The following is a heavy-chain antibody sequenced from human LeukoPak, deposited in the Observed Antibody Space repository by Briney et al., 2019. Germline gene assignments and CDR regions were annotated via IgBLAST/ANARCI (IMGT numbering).Heavy chain of an antibody. CDR3: APLYFDP. J-gene: IGHJ5*02. CDR1: GFTFSNYA. D-gene: IGHD5/OR15-5a*01. V-gene: IGHV3-23*01. Sequence: PGGSLRLSCAASGFTFSNYAMNWVRQAPGKGLEWVSGFSGSGDNTHYADSVKGRFTISRDSSKNTLYLQMDTLRAEDTAIYYCAPLYFDPWGQGTLVTVSS. CDR2: FSGSGDNT.